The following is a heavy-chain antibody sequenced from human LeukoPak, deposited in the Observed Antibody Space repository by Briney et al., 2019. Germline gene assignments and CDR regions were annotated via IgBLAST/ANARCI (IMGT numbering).Heavy chain of an antibody. Sequence: ASVKVSCKASGYTLTSYGISWVRQAPGPGLEWMGWISAYNGNTNYAQKLHGRVTMTTDTSTSTAYMELRSLRSDDTAVYDCAAAYSSSWYSPNLFDPGGQGTLVTVSS. V-gene: IGHV1-18*01. D-gene: IGHD6-13*01. CDR3: AAAYSSSWYSPNLFDP. CDR2: ISAYNGNT. CDR1: GYTLTSYG. J-gene: IGHJ5*02.